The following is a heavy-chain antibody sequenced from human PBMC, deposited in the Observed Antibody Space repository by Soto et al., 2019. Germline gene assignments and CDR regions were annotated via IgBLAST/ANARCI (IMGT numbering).Heavy chain of an antibody. J-gene: IGHJ4*02. V-gene: IGHV1-8*01. CDR1: GYTFTSD. D-gene: IGHD2-15*01. CDR3: ARVGELICSSGGSCYHFDS. CDR2: MNPRTGNT. Sequence: QVQLVQSGAEVKKPGASVKVSCKASGYTFTSDINWVRQATGQGLEWMGWMNPRTGNTGYAPKFQGRVTMTRDTSISTAYMELNSLISGDTAVYFCARVGELICSSGGSCYHFDSWGQGTLVTVSS.